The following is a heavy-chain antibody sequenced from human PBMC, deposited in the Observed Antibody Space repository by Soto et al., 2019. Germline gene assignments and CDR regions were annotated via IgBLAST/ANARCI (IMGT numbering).Heavy chain of an antibody. Sequence: QVQLVESGGGLVKPGGSLRLSCAASGFTFSDYYMSWIRQAPGKGLEWVSYISGSGSTIYYADSVKGRFTISRDNAENSLHLQMNSLRAEDTAVYYCASGVAASHFYYYSMDVWGKGTTVTVSS. CDR3: ASGVAASHFYYYSMDV. J-gene: IGHJ6*03. CDR2: ISGSGSTI. CDR1: GFTFSDYY. D-gene: IGHD2-15*01. V-gene: IGHV3-11*01.